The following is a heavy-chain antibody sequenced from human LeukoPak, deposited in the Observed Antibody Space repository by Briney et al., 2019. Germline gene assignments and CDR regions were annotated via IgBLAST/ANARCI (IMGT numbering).Heavy chain of an antibody. D-gene: IGHD2-2*02. Sequence: SVKVSCKASGGTFSSYAISWVRQAPGQGLEWMGGIIPIFGTANYAQKFQGRVTITADESTSTAYMELSSLRSEDTAVYYCARGSGYCSGTSCYTGRTWGQGTLVTVSS. CDR1: GGTFSSYA. J-gene: IGHJ4*02. CDR3: ARGSGYCSGTSCYTGRT. CDR2: IIPIFGTA. V-gene: IGHV1-69*01.